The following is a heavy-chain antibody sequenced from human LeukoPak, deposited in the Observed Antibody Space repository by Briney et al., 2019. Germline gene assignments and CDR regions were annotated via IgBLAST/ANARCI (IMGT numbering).Heavy chain of an antibody. D-gene: IGHD3-22*01. Sequence: SETLSLTCTVSGGSISSYYWSWIRQPAGKGLEWIGRIYTSGSTNYNPSLKSRVTMSVDTSKNQFSLNLSSVTAADTAVYYCARGTYHYDSSGSPFDYWGQGTLVTVSS. CDR3: ARGTYHYDSSGSPFDY. CDR1: GGSISSYY. V-gene: IGHV4-4*07. J-gene: IGHJ4*02. CDR2: IYTSGST.